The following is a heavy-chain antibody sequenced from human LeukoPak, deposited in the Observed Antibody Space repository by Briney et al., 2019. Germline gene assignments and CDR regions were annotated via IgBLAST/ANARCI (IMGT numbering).Heavy chain of an antibody. J-gene: IGHJ6*02. Sequence: ASANVSCKAFGYTFITFDIAWVRQAAGQGLEWMGWMKPISGNTAYAKKFQGRVTITRNTSIGTAYLELSSLRFEDSAVYYCARRVPGMDVWGQGTTVTVSS. D-gene: IGHD3-10*01. CDR3: ARRVPGMDV. V-gene: IGHV1-8*01. CDR2: MKPISGNT. CDR1: GYTFITFD.